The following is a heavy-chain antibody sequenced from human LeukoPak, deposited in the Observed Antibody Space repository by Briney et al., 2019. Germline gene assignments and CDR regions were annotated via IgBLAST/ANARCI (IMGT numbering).Heavy chain of an antibody. Sequence: SETLSLTCTVSGGSISSGGYYWSWIRQHPGKGLEWIGHIYYSGSTYYNPSLKSRVTISVDTSKNQFSLKLSSVTAADTAVYYCARALWFGEPYFDYWGQGTLVTVSS. V-gene: IGHV4-31*03. CDR3: ARALWFGEPYFDY. D-gene: IGHD3-10*01. CDR1: GGSISSGGYY. CDR2: IYYSGST. J-gene: IGHJ4*02.